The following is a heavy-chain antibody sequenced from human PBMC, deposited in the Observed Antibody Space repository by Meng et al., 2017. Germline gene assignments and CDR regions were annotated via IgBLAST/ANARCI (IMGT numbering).Heavy chain of an antibody. Sequence: GGSLRLSCAASGFTFSSYAMSWVRQAPGKGLEWVSAISGSGGSTYYADSVKGRFTISRDNAKNSLYLQMNSLRAEDMALYYCAKSYYYGSGSYVGGPFDYWGQGTLVTVSS. CDR1: GFTFSSYA. V-gene: IGHV3-23*01. CDR3: AKSYYYGSGSYVGGPFDY. D-gene: IGHD3-10*01. CDR2: ISGSGGST. J-gene: IGHJ4*02.